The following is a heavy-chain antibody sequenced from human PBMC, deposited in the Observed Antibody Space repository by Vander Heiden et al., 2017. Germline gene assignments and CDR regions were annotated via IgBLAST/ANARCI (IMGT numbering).Heavy chain of an antibody. V-gene: IGHV3-30*07. D-gene: IGHD3-10*01. Sequence: GRFTISRDNSKNTLYLQMNSLRAEDTAVYYCARDSYWVVRGVIQTYYYYGMDVWGQGTTVTVSS. CDR3: ARDSYWVVRGVIQTYYYYGMDV. J-gene: IGHJ6*02.